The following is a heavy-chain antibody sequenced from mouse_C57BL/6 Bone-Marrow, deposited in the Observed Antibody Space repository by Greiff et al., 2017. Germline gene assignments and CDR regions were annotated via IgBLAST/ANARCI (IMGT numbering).Heavy chain of an antibody. J-gene: IGHJ4*01. CDR2: IWSGGST. CDR3: ARKAGKATYYAMDY. D-gene: IGHD3-2*02. V-gene: IGHV2-2*01. CDR1: GFSLTSYG. Sequence: QVQLKQSGPGLVQPSQSLSITCTVSGFSLTSYGVHWVRQSPGKGLEWLGVIWSGGSTAYHAAFISRLSISKDNSKSQVFFKMNSLQADDTDIYYCARKAGKATYYAMDYWGQGTSVTVSS.